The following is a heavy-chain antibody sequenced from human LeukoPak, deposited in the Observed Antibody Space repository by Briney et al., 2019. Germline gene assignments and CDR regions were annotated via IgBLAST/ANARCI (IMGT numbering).Heavy chain of an antibody. V-gene: IGHV6-1*01. CDR3: ARRGPAGSSSSGMDV. CDR1: GDSVSSNSVT. D-gene: IGHD6-6*01. J-gene: IGHJ6*02. CDR2: TYYRSKWYG. Sequence: SQTLSLTCAISGDSVSSNSVTWNWIRQSPSRGLEWLVRTYYRSKWYGDYAVSVKSRITINPDTSKNQFSLELNSVTPEDTAVYYCARRGPAGSSSSGMDVWGQGTTVTVSS.